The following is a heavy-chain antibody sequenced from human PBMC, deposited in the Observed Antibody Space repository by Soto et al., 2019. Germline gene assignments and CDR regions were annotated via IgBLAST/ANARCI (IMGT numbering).Heavy chain of an antibody. CDR2: LSGDSSDR. Sequence: GGPLRLPCPTSGSNFRTYSRLLVRQAPGKGLEWVSSLSGDSSDRYYAASVLGRFTLSRDYSKNTLFLQMNSLRVEDTAVYYCAKRCSGSSSMGCIDFWGQGIRVTVSA. CDR1: GSNFRTYS. D-gene: IGHD6-6*01. V-gene: IGHV3-23*01. J-gene: IGHJ4*02. CDR3: AKRCSGSSSMGCIDF.